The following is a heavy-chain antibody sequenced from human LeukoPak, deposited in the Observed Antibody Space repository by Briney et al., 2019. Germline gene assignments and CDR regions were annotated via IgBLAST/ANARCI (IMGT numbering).Heavy chain of an antibody. Sequence: GGSLRLSCAASGFTLSNHWMDWVRQPPGKGLVWVSRISTDGTTTIYADSVKGRFTISRDDAKNTLYLQMNSLRAEDTAVYYCARVASSVDDYWGQGTLVAVSS. J-gene: IGHJ4*02. D-gene: IGHD6-19*01. CDR2: ISTDGTTT. CDR3: ARVASSVDDY. V-gene: IGHV3-74*01. CDR1: GFTLSNHW.